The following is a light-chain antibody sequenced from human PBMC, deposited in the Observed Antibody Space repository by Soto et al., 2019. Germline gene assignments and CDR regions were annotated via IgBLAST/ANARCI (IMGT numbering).Light chain of an antibody. V-gene: IGLV1-40*01. CDR2: SNS. CDR3: QAYDSSLSAAV. Sequence: QSVLTQPPSVSGAPGQKVIISCTGSTSNIGAGYDVHWYQQLPGTAPKLLIYSNSNRPSGVPDRLSGSQSGTSASLALTGLQVEDEADYYCQAYDSSLSAAVFGGGTKLTVL. J-gene: IGLJ3*02. CDR1: TSNIGAGYD.